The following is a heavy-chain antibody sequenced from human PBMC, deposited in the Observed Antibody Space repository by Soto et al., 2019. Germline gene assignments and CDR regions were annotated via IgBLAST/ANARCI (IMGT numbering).Heavy chain of an antibody. D-gene: IGHD6-6*01. CDR1: GYTFTSYG. V-gene: IGHV1-18*01. J-gene: IGHJ6*02. Sequence: ASVKVSCKASGYTFTSYGISWVRQAAGQGLEWMGWISAYNGNTNYAQKLQGRVTMTTDTSTSTAYMELRSLRSDDTAVYYCARRSSSSSSYYYYGMDVWGQGTTVTVSS. CDR2: ISAYNGNT. CDR3: ARRSSSSSSYYYYGMDV.